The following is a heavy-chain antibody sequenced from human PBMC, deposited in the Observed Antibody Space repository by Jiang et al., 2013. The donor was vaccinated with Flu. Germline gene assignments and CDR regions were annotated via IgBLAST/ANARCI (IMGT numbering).Heavy chain of an antibody. D-gene: IGHD2-2*01. V-gene: IGHV3-64*04. CDR3: AKGIVPDPNYYYRRMDV. Sequence: VQLVESGGGLVQPGGSLRLSCSASGFTFSSYAMHWVRQAPGKGLEYVSAISSNGGSTYYADSVKGRFTISRDNSKNTLYLQMNSLRAEDTAVYYCAKGIVPDPNYYYRRMDVVGTKGPRSP. CDR1: GFTFSSYA. J-gene: IGHJ6*04. CDR2: ISSNGGST.